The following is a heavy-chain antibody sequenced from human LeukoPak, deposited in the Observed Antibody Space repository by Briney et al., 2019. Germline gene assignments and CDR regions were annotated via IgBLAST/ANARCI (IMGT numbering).Heavy chain of an antibody. Sequence: GESLKISCKGSGYSFTSYWIGWVRQMPGKGLEWMGIIHPGDSDTRYSPSFQGQVTISADKSISTAYLQWSSLKASDTAMYYCARSQSVDPYYDFWSGPDYWGQGTLVTVSS. V-gene: IGHV5-51*01. J-gene: IGHJ4*02. CDR1: GYSFTSYW. D-gene: IGHD3-3*01. CDR3: ARSQSVDPYYDFWSGPDY. CDR2: IHPGDSDT.